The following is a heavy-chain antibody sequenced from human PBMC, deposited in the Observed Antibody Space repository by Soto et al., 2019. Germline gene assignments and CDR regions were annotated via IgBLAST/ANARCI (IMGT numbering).Heavy chain of an antibody. CDR3: ERAIMGDCGMDV. V-gene: IGHV1-8*01. Sequence: QVQLVQSGAEVKKPGASVKVSCKASGYTFTSYDINWVRQATGQGLEWMGWMNPNSGNTGYAQKFQGRVTMTRNTSISTADMELSSLRSEDTAVYYCERAIMGDCGMDVWGQGATVTVAS. D-gene: IGHD3-16*01. CDR1: GYTFTSYD. J-gene: IGHJ6*02. CDR2: MNPNSGNT.